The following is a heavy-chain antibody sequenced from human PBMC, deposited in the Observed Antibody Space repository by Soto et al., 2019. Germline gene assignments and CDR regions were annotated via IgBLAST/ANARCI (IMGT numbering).Heavy chain of an antibody. Sequence: ASVNVSCKSSGYTFTSYYIHWVRQAPGQGLEWMGIINPSGGSTSYAQKFQGRVTMTRDTSTSTVYMELSSLRSEDTAVYYCAREGGSTSYFDHWGQGTLVTVSS. V-gene: IGHV1-46*01. CDR3: AREGGSTSYFDH. J-gene: IGHJ4*02. D-gene: IGHD3-16*01. CDR1: GYTFTSYY. CDR2: INPSGGST.